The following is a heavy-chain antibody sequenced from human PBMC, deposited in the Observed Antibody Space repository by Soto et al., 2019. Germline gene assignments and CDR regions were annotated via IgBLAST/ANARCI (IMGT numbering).Heavy chain of an antibody. V-gene: IGHV1-46*01. J-gene: IGHJ6*02. D-gene: IGHD5-18*01. Sequence: ASVKVSCKASGYTFTSYYMHWVRQAPGQGLEWMGIINPSGGSTSYAQKFQGRVTMTRDTSTSTVYMELSSLRSEDTAVYYCARADTATIYYYGMDVWGQGTTVTVSS. CDR3: ARADTATIYYYGMDV. CDR2: INPSGGST. CDR1: GYTFTSYY.